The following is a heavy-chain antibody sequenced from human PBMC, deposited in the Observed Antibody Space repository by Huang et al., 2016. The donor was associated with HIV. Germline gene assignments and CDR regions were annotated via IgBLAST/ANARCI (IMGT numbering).Heavy chain of an antibody. D-gene: IGHD3-22*01. CDR1: GYIFASYY. J-gene: IGHJ4*02. V-gene: IGHV1-2*02. CDR2: INPKRGGT. Sequence: QVQLVQSGAEVKNPGASVKVSCKASGYIFASYYIHWVRQAPGQGLEWRGWINPKRGGTNYGQKFLGRVTLTRDTSIGTAYMELSSLQFDDTAVYYCARDLSSSGYVDHWGQGTLVTVSS. CDR3: ARDLSSSGYVDH.